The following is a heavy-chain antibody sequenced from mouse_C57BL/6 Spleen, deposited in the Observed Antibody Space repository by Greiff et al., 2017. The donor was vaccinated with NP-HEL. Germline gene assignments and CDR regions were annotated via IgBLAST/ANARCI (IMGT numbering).Heavy chain of an antibody. D-gene: IGHD2-10*02. CDR1: GYTFTSYY. CDR2: IYPGNVNT. Sequence: VQLQESGPELVKPGASVRISCKASGYTFTSYYIHWVKQRPGQGLEWIGWIYPGNVNTKYNEKFKGKATLTADKSSSTAYMQLSSLTSEDSAVYFCAKYGNYAWFAYWGQGTLVTVSA. CDR3: AKYGNYAWFAY. V-gene: IGHV1S56*01. J-gene: IGHJ3*01.